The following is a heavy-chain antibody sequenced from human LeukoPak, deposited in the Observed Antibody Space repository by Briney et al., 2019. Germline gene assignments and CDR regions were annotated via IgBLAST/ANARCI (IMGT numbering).Heavy chain of an antibody. Sequence: GGSLGLSCAASGFTVSKNYMSWVRQAPGKGLEWVSVNSGGSTYYADSVKGRFTISRDSSKSTLYLQMNSLRAEDTAVYYRARDSLGMSTLDSWGQGTLVTVSS. J-gene: IGHJ4*02. CDR1: GFTVSKNY. D-gene: IGHD5/OR15-5a*01. V-gene: IGHV3-53*01. CDR2: NSGGST. CDR3: ARDSLGMSTLDS.